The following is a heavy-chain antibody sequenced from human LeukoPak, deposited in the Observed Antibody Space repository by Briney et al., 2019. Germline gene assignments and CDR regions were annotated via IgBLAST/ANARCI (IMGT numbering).Heavy chain of an antibody. CDR3: ARVWGYDPYRAFDI. D-gene: IGHD5-12*01. Sequence: AGGSLRLSCAASGFTFSSYAMHWVRQAPGKGLEYVSAISSNGGSTYYANSVKGRFTISRDNSKNTLYLQMGSLRAEDMAVYYCARVWGYDPYRAFDIWGQGTMVTVSS. CDR1: GFTFSSYA. J-gene: IGHJ3*02. V-gene: IGHV3-64*01. CDR2: ISSNGGST.